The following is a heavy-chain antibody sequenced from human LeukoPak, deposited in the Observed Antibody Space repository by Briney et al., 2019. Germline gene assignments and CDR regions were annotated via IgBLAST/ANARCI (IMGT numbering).Heavy chain of an antibody. CDR1: GGSISSYY. Sequence: SETLSLTCTVSGGSISSYYWTWIRQPPGKGLEWIGYIDYSGSTAYNPSLNGRVAVSVDTSKNQFSLKLRSVTAADTAVYYCARLNGGNWGPGILVTVSS. V-gene: IGHV4-59*08. J-gene: IGHJ4*02. CDR3: ARLNGGN. D-gene: IGHD4-23*01. CDR2: IDYSGST.